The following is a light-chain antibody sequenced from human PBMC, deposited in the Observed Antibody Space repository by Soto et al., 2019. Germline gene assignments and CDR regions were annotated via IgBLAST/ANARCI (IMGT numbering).Light chain of an antibody. J-gene: IGLJ6*01. CDR2: EVT. CDR1: SSDIGASNF. CDR3: SSFTGFSTV. V-gene: IGLV2-8*01. Sequence: QSALTHPPSAPGSPGQSVTISGTGTSSDIGASNFVSWYQQHPGKAPKLVIYEVTKRPSGVPDRFSGSKFGNTASLTVSGLQTEDEADYYCSSFTGFSTVFGSVTKLTVL.